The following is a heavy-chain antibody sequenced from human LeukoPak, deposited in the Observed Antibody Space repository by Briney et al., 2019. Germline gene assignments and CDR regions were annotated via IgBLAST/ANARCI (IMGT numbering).Heavy chain of an antibody. V-gene: IGHV3-21*01. CDR3: ARDWPLDSYDAFDI. CDR2: ISSSSSYI. CDR1: GFTLSSYS. Sequence: GGSLRLSCAASGFTLSSYSMKWVRQAPGKGLEWVSSISSSSSYIYYADSVKGRFTISRDNAKNSLYLQMNSLRAEDTAVYYCARDWPLDSYDAFDIWGQGTMVTVSS. J-gene: IGHJ3*02.